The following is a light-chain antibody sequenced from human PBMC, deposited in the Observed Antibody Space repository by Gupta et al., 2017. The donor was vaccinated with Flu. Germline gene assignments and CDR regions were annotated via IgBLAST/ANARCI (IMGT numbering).Light chain of an antibody. CDR3: QVWDDTYYHPNVV. CDR2: DDS. V-gene: IGLV3-21*02. J-gene: IGLJ2*01. Sequence: SYVLTQPPSVSVAPRQTARITCGGNNLGTKTVHWYQQKPGQAPVLVVYDDSDRPSGIPERFSGSNSRDTATLTISWVEAGDEADYYCQVWDDTYYHPNVVFGGGTKLTVL. CDR1: NLGTKT.